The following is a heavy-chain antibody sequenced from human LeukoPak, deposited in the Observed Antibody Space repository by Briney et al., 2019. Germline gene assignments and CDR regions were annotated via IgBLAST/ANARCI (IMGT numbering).Heavy chain of an antibody. CDR1: GFTFSAYR. Sequence: GGSLRLSCAASGFTFSAYRIHWVRQAPGTGLEWVALISYDGSNKYYADSVKGRFTISRDNSKNTLSLQMNSLRAEDTAMYYCARGDSSSWYYFDHWGQGTLVTVSS. CDR3: ARGDSSSWYYFDH. J-gene: IGHJ4*02. CDR2: ISYDGSNK. D-gene: IGHD6-13*01. V-gene: IGHV3-30-3*01.